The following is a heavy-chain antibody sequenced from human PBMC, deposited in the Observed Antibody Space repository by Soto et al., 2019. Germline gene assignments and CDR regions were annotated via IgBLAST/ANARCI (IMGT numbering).Heavy chain of an antibody. Sequence: SETLSLTCAVYGGSFSGYYWSWIRQPPGKGLEWIGEINHSGSTNYNPSLKSRVTISVDTSKNQFSLKLSSVTAADTAVYYCATVVSSNLYSSSSQSFDYWGQGTLVTVSS. J-gene: IGHJ4*02. CDR2: INHSGST. V-gene: IGHV4-34*01. CDR3: ATVVSSNLYSSSSQSFDY. CDR1: GGSFSGYY. D-gene: IGHD6-6*01.